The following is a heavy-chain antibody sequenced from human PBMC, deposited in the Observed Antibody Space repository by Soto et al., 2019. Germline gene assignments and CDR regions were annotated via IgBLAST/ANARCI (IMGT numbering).Heavy chain of an antibody. D-gene: IGHD3-10*01. CDR1: GFTFSSYS. CDR2: ISSSSSYI. CDR3: ARTSLGGDAFDI. Sequence: EVQLVESGGGLVKPGGSLRLSCAASGFTFSSYSMNWVRQAPGKGLVWVSSISSSSSYIYYADSVKGRFTISRDNAKNSLYLQMNSLRAEDTAVYYCARTSLGGDAFDIWGQGTMVTVSS. J-gene: IGHJ3*02. V-gene: IGHV3-21*01.